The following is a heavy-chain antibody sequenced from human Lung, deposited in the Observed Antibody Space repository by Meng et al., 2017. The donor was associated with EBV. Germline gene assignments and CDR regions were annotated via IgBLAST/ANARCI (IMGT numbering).Heavy chain of an antibody. CDR2: IYSSGIT. V-gene: IGHV4-4*07. D-gene: IGHD6-19*01. CDR3: ARESFNSGWYSDY. J-gene: IGHJ4*02. Sequence: QLQESGLGMVHSSAPLSLTCPVPGVSICVNFWNWIRQPAGKGLEWIGRIYSSGITNYNPSLQSRVTMSVDTSKNQFSLKLYSVTAADTAVYYCARESFNSGWYSDYWGQGTLVTVSS. CDR1: GVSICVNF.